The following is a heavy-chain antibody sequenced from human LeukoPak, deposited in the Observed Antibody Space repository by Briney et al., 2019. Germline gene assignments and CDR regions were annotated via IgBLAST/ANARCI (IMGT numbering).Heavy chain of an antibody. J-gene: IGHJ4*02. D-gene: IGHD3-3*01. Sequence: GGSLRLSCAASGFTFSSYAMSWVRQAPGKGLEWVSSISGSGNRTYYADSVKGRFTISRDNSKNTLFLQMNSLRAEDTAVYYCARGVPYDSWSGPHYSDYWGQGTLVTVSS. CDR3: ARGVPYDSWSGPHYSDY. CDR1: GFTFSSYA. CDR2: ISGSGNRT. V-gene: IGHV3-23*01.